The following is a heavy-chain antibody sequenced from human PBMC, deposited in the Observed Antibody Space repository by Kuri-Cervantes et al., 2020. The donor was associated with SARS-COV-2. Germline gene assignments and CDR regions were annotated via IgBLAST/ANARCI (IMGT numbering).Heavy chain of an antibody. V-gene: IGHV3-21*01. Sequence: LSLTCAASGFNFDNYAMYWVRQAPGKGLEWVSSISSSSSYIYYADSVKGRFTISRDNAKNSLYLQMNSLRAEDTAVYYCARVKLTGSMRAFDYWGQGTLVTVSS. CDR3: ARVKLTGSMRAFDY. CDR2: ISSSSSYI. J-gene: IGHJ4*02. D-gene: IGHD3-9*01. CDR1: GFNFDNYA.